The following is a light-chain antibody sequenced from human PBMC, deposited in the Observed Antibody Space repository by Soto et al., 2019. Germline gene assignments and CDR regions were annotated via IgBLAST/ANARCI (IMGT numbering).Light chain of an antibody. CDR1: SSDIGGYNY. CDR3: VAWDDSLNGYV. Sequence: QSVLTQPASVSGSPGQSITISCTGTSSDIGGYNYVSWYQQHPGKAPKLMIYEVSDRPSGVSTRFSGAKSGTSASLAISGLQSGDEADYYCVAWDDSLNGYVFGPGTKVTVL. CDR2: EVS. V-gene: IGLV2-14*01. J-gene: IGLJ1*01.